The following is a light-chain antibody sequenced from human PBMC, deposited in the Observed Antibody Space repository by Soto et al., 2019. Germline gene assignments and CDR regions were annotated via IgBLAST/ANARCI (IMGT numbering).Light chain of an antibody. CDR1: QNIDRW. J-gene: IGKJ1*01. CDR2: KAS. CDR3: QLYNSYLWR. Sequence: DIQMTQSPSTLPASVGDTVTITCRASQNIDRWVAWYQQKSGKAPKVLISKASTLESGVPARFSGSGSGTEFTLTISSLQPDDVATYYCQLYNSYLWRFGQGTKVDIK. V-gene: IGKV1-5*03.